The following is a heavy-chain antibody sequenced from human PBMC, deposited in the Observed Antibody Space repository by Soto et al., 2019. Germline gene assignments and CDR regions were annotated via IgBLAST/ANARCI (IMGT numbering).Heavy chain of an antibody. Sequence: QVQLQESGPGLVKPSGTLSLTCAVSGGSISSSNWWSWVRQPPGKGLEWIGEIYHSGSTNYNPSRKGRVTISVDKSKHRFSLKLSAVTAADTAVYYCASVRGGYYYAMDVWGQGTTVTVSS. CDR2: IYHSGST. CDR3: ASVRGGYYYAMDV. V-gene: IGHV4-4*02. D-gene: IGHD3-10*02. J-gene: IGHJ6*02. CDR1: GGSISSSNW.